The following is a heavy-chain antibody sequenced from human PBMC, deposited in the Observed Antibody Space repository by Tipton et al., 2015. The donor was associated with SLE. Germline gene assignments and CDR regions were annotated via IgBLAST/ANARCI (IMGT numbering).Heavy chain of an antibody. V-gene: IGHV4-4*02. CDR1: GGSIISSSW. D-gene: IGHD1-7*01. J-gene: IGHJ4*02. CDR3: TRVPRYNWNYIAD. Sequence: GLVKPSGTLSLTCAVPGGSIISSSWWSWVRQPPGKGLEWIGDIYHSESPNYNPSLKSRVTISIDKSKNQFSLKLTSVTAADTAVYHCTRVPRYNWNYIADWGQGTLISVSS. CDR2: IYHSESP.